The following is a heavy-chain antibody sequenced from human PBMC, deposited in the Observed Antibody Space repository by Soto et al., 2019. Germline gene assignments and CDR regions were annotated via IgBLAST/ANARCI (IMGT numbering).Heavy chain of an antibody. J-gene: IGHJ4*02. CDR3: VRDSVRFGPAFDS. Sequence: SETLSLTCTVSGGSIRSGDYYWTWIRQPPGKGLEWIGYVFHTGTAYYYNPSLKRRVNMSIDTSKNQFSLKLNSVTAADTAIYYCVRDSVRFGPAFDSWGQGTQVTVSS. CDR1: GGSIRSGDYY. D-gene: IGHD3-3*01. CDR2: VFHTGTAY. V-gene: IGHV4-30-4*01.